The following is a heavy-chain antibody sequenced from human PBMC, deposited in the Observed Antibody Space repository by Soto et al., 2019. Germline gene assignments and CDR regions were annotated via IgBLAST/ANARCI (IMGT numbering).Heavy chain of an antibody. Sequence: PSETLSLTCTVSGGSISSGGYYWSWIRQHPGKGLELIGYIYYSGSTYYNPSLKSRVTISVDTSKNQFSLKLSSVTAADTAVYYCARGAKWSRIDYWGQGTLVTVSS. CDR2: IYYSGST. CDR3: ARGAKWSRIDY. D-gene: IGHD2-15*01. V-gene: IGHV4-31*02. CDR1: GGSISSGGYY. J-gene: IGHJ4*02.